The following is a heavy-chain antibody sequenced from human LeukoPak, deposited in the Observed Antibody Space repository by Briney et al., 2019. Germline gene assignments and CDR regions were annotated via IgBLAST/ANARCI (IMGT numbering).Heavy chain of an antibody. CDR2: IYYSGST. D-gene: IGHD6-13*01. V-gene: IGHV4-59*08. Sequence: SETLSLTCTVSGGSISSYYWSWIRQPPGKGLEWIGYIYYSGSTNYNPPLKSRVTISVDTSKNQFSLKLSSVTAADTAVYYCARSPYSSSWYPGGYYFDYWGQGTLVTVSS. CDR1: GGSISSYY. CDR3: ARSPYSSSWYPGGYYFDY. J-gene: IGHJ4*02.